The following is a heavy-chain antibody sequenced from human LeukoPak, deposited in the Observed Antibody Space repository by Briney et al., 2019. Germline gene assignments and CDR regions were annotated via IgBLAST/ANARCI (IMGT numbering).Heavy chain of an antibody. CDR2: ISAYNGNT. CDR1: GYTFTSYG. CDR3: ARTEYCSSTSCRTDLDY. V-gene: IGHV1-18*01. J-gene: IGHJ4*02. Sequence: ASVKVSCKASGYTFTSYGISWVRQAPGQGLEWMGWISAYNGNTNYAQKLQGRVTMTTDTSTSTAYMELRSLRPDDTAVYYCARTEYCSSTSCRTDLDYWGQGTLVTVSS. D-gene: IGHD2-2*01.